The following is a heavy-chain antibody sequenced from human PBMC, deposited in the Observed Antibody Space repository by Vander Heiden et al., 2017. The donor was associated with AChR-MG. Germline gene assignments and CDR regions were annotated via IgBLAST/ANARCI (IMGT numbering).Heavy chain of an antibody. CDR3: ALAMVTRVVYYFDY. CDR2: IIPIFGTA. V-gene: IGHV1-69*01. D-gene: IGHD5-18*01. J-gene: IGHJ4*02. Sequence: QVQLVQSGAEVKKPGSSVTVSCTASGGTFSSYAISWVRQAPGQGLEWMGGIIPIFGTANYAQKFQGRVTITADESTSTAYMELSSLRSEDTAVYYCALAMVTRVVYYFDYWGQGTLVTVSS. CDR1: GGTFSSYA.